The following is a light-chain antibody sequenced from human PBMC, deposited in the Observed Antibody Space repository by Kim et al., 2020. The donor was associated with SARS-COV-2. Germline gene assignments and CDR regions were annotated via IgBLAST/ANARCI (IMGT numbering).Light chain of an antibody. J-gene: IGKJ2*01. V-gene: IGKV3-20*01. Sequence: LSPGERATPSCRASQSVSRTYLAWYQQKLGQAPRLLIYGASSRANGIPDRFSGSGSGTDFTLTISRLEPEDFAVYYCQQSGSSPVTFGQGTKLEIK. CDR2: GAS. CDR1: QSVSRTY. CDR3: QQSGSSPVT.